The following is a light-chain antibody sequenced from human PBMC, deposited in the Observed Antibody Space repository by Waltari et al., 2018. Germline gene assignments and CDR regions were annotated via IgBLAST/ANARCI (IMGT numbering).Light chain of an antibody. J-gene: IGLJ1*01. Sequence: QSALTQPASVSGSPGPSITSSCTGTSSDVGGYNYVPWYQQHPGKAPKLMIYEVSNRPSGVSNRFSGSKSGNTASLTISGLQAEDEADYYCSSYTSSSTPYVFGTGTKVTVL. CDR2: EVS. CDR3: SSYTSSSTPYV. CDR1: SSDVGGYNY. V-gene: IGLV2-14*01.